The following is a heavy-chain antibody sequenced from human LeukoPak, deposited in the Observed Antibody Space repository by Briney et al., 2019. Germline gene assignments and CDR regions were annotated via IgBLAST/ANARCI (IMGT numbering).Heavy chain of an antibody. CDR1: GFTISSYS. CDR2: ISSSSSTI. V-gene: IGHV3-48*01. D-gene: IGHD3-22*01. Sequence: PGGSLRLSCAASGFTISSYSMNWVRQAPGKGLEWVSYISSSSSTIYYADSVKGRFTISRDNAKNSLYLQMNSLRAEDTAVYYCARDFYESSGYYDYWGQGTLVTASS. J-gene: IGHJ4*02. CDR3: ARDFYESSGYYDY.